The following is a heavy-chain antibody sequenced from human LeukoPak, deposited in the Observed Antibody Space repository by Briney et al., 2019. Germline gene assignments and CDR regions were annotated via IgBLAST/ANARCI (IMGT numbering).Heavy chain of an antibody. D-gene: IGHD6-19*01. V-gene: IGHV5-10-1*01. CDR3: ASLLDSSGWANDAFDI. J-gene: IGHJ3*02. CDR2: IDPSDSYT. CDR1: GYSFTSYW. Sequence: GESLKISCQGSGYSFTSYWISWGRQMPGKGLEWMGRIDPSDSYTNYSPSFQGHVTISADKSISTAYLQWSSLKASDTAMYYCASLLDSSGWANDAFDIWGQGTMVTVSS.